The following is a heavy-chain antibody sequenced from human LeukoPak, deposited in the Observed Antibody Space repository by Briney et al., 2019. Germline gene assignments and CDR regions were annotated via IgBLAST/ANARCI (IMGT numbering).Heavy chain of an antibody. CDR2: ISSSSSHI. CDR1: GFTFSSYS. J-gene: IGHJ4*02. CDR3: ARVPQNSGSYPEGY. V-gene: IGHV3-21*01. D-gene: IGHD1-26*01. Sequence: GGSLRLSCAASGFTFSSYSMNWVRQAPGKGLEWVSSISSSSSHIYYADSVKGRFTISRDNAKNSLYLQMNSLRAEDTAVYYCARVPQNSGSYPEGYWGQGTLVTVSS.